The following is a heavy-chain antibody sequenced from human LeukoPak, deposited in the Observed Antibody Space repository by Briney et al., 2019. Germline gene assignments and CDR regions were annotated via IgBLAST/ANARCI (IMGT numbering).Heavy chain of an antibody. CDR1: GYSIRSGFY. V-gene: IGHV4-38-2*02. Sequence: SETLSLTCTVSGYSIRSGFYWGWIRQPPGQGLEWIGNIYHSGITYYTPSLKSRVTISVDTSKNQFYLKLSSVTAADTAVYYCARAVGSFDWLPLFDYWGQGTLVTVSS. J-gene: IGHJ4*02. CDR3: ARAVGSFDWLPLFDY. CDR2: IYHSGIT. D-gene: IGHD3-9*01.